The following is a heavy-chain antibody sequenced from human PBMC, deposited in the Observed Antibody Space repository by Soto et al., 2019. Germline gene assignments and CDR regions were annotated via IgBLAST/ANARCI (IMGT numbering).Heavy chain of an antibody. CDR3: ARDNILGILYGGMDV. Sequence: SETLSLTCTVSGGSISSYYWSWIRQPPGKGLEWIGYIYYSGSTNYNPSLKSRVTISVDTSKNQFSLKLSSVTAADTAVYYCARDNILGILYGGMDVWGQGTTVTVSS. J-gene: IGHJ6*02. CDR1: GGSISSYY. V-gene: IGHV4-59*12. D-gene: IGHD3-3*01. CDR2: IYYSGST.